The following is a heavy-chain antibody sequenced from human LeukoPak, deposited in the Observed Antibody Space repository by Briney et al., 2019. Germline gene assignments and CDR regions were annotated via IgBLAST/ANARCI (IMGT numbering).Heavy chain of an antibody. Sequence: GGSLRLSCAASGFAFSNQAMGWVRQASGKGLEWVSVISDSGDITYYADSVKGRFTISRDNSRNTLFLQMNSLRAEDTALYYCAKDLHYYVAMDVWGQGTAVTVSS. CDR3: AKDLHYYVAMDV. CDR2: ISDSGDIT. J-gene: IGHJ6*02. V-gene: IGHV3-23*01. D-gene: IGHD3-10*02. CDR1: GFAFSNQA.